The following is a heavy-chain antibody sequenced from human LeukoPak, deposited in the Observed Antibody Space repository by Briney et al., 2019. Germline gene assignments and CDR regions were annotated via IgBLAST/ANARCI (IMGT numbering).Heavy chain of an antibody. V-gene: IGHV4-39*07. D-gene: IGHD1-26*01. CDR1: GGSISSSSYY. CDR3: ARGKGGANGVLHYYYMDV. Sequence: PSETLSLTCTVSGGSISSSSYYWGWIRQPPGKGLEWIGSIYYSGSTYYNPSLKSRVTISVDTSKNQFSLKLSSVTAADTAVYYCARGKGGANGVLHYYYMDVWGQGTTVTVSS. CDR2: IYYSGST. J-gene: IGHJ6*03.